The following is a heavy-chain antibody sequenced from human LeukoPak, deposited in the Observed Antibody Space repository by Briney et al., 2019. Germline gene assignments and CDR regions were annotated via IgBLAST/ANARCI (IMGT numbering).Heavy chain of an antibody. V-gene: IGHV3-21*01. CDR2: ISSSSTYI. J-gene: IGHJ4*02. D-gene: IGHD6-13*01. CDR1: GFTFSSYS. Sequence: PGGSLRLSCAASGFTFSSYSMNWVRQAPGKGLEWVSSISSSSTYIYYADSVKGRFTISRDNAKNSLYLQMNSLRAEDTAVYYCARDGSWGYDSWGQGPLVSVSS. CDR3: ARDGSWGYDS.